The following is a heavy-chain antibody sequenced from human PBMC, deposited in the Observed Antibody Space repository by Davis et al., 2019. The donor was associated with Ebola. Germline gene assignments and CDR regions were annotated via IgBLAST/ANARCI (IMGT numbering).Heavy chain of an antibody. D-gene: IGHD3-16*01. Sequence: SETLSLTCSVSGGSSSSDYWSWIRQPPGKGLEWIGYIYYTGSPNYNPSLKSRVTISVDTSKNQFSLKLNSVTAADTAGYYCARFGGVDFYALDVWGQGTTVTVSS. CDR3: ARFGGVDFYALDV. CDR1: GGSSSSDY. CDR2: IYYTGSP. J-gene: IGHJ6*02. V-gene: IGHV4-59*01.